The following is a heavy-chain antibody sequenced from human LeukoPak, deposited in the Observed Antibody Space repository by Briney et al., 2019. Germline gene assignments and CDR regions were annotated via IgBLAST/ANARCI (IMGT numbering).Heavy chain of an antibody. CDR1: GGSFSGYY. V-gene: IGHV4-34*01. Sequence: SETLSLTCAVYGGSFSGYYWSWIRQPPGKGLEWIGEINHSGSTNYNPSLKSRVTISVDTSKNQFSLKLSSATAADTAVYYCARYCSSTSCYVDYWGQGTLVTVSS. D-gene: IGHD2-2*01. CDR2: INHSGST. J-gene: IGHJ4*02. CDR3: ARYCSSTSCYVDY.